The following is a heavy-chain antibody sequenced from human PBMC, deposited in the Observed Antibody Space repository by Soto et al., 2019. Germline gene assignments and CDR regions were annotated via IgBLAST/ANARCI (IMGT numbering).Heavy chain of an antibody. CDR2: INPSGGST. Sequence: QVQLVQSGAEVKKPGASVKVSCKASGYTFTSYYMHWVRQAPGQGLEWMGIINPSGGSTSYAQKFQGRVTMTRDTSTITVYMEVSSLRSEDTAVYYCSRGRGDIVVVVAGLYYWGQGTLVTVSS. D-gene: IGHD2-15*01. V-gene: IGHV1-46*03. J-gene: IGHJ4*02. CDR3: SRGRGDIVVVVAGLYY. CDR1: GYTFTSYY.